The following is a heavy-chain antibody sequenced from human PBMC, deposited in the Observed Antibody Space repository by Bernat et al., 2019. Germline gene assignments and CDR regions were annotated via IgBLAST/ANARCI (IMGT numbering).Heavy chain of an antibody. D-gene: IGHD2-2*01. V-gene: IGHV3-30-3*01. CDR3: ARDRCSVTTCYHHGGWFDP. CDR1: GFIFSSYA. Sequence: QVQLVESGGGVVQPGSSLRLSCAASGFIFSSYAMYWVRQAPGKGLEWVAVISYDGSNNYYPGSVKGRFTISRDNSQNTLYLQMNSLRAEDTAVYYWARDRCSVTTCYHHGGWFDPWGQGTLVTVSS. J-gene: IGHJ5*02. CDR2: ISYDGSNN.